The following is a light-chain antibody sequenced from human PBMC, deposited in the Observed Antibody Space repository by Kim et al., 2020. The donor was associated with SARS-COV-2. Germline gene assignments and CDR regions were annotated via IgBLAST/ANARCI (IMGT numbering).Light chain of an antibody. Sequence: QPSSIFSRSSPSLLPSHVISLFSWFQPNPRPSPRRLIYLVSNRASGVPYIFSGSWSGTDFTLSISRVDADDVVFYCCMQSTHWPHTFGQGTKLEIQ. J-gene: IGKJ2*01. CDR1: PSLLPSHVISL. CDR2: LVS. CDR3: MQSTHWPHT. V-gene: IGKV2-30*02.